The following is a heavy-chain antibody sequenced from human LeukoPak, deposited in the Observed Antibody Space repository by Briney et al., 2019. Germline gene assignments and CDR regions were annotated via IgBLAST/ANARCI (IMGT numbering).Heavy chain of an antibody. Sequence: GGSLRLSCAASGFTFSSYSMTWVRQAPGKGLEWVSSISSSSSYIYYADSVKGRFTISRDNAKNSLYLQMNSLRAEDTAVYYCAREEDCSGGSCYAPRWSYYYYGMDVWGQGTTVTVSS. CDR3: AREEDCSGGSCYAPRWSYYYYGMDV. D-gene: IGHD2-15*01. J-gene: IGHJ6*02. CDR2: ISSSSSYI. CDR1: GFTFSSYS. V-gene: IGHV3-21*01.